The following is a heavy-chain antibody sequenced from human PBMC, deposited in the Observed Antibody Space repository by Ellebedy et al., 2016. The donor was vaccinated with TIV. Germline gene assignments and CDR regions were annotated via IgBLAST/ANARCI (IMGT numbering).Heavy chain of an antibody. J-gene: IGHJ3*02. Sequence: SVKVSXKASGAPFTSYSISWVRQAPGQGLEWMGGIIPISGTTTYAQNFQGRVTITADKFTSTAYMELSSLRSEDTAVYYCVSDAFDIWGQGTMVTVSS. CDR1: GAPFTSYS. V-gene: IGHV1-69*06. CDR2: IIPISGTT. CDR3: VSDAFDI.